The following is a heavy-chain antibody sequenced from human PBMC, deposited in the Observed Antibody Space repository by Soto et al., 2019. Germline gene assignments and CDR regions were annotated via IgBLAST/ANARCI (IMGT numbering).Heavy chain of an antibody. Sequence: QVQLVESGGGVVQPGRSLRLSCAASGFTFSSYGMHWVRQAPGKGLEWVAVVWYDGSNEYYADSVKGRFTISRDNSKNTLYQQMNSLRAEDTAVYYCARSRSSGYHTPFDYWGQGTLVTVSP. CDR2: VWYDGSNE. CDR3: ARSRSSGYHTPFDY. CDR1: GFTFSSYG. J-gene: IGHJ4*02. V-gene: IGHV3-33*01. D-gene: IGHD3-22*01.